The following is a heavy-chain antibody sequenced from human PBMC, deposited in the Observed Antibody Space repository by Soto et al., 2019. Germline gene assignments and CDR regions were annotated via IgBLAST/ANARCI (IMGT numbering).Heavy chain of an antibody. J-gene: IGHJ4*02. CDR3: ARHNYGSGSTYFDY. CDR1: GGSFSGYY. Sequence: PSETLSLTCAVYGGSFSGYYWSWIRQPPGKGLEWIGYIYYSGSTNYNPSLKSRVTISVDTSKNQFSLKLNSMTAADTAVYYYARHNYGSGSTYFDYWGQGTLVTVSS. V-gene: IGHV4-59*08. D-gene: IGHD3-10*01. CDR2: IYYSGST.